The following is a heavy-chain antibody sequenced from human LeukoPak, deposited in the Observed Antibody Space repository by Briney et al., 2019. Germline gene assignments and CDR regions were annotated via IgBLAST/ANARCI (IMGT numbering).Heavy chain of an antibody. CDR3: ARGYYYGRRFDY. CDR2: INHSGST. D-gene: IGHD3-10*01. CDR1: GGSFSGYY. J-gene: IGHJ4*02. V-gene: IGHV4-34*01. Sequence: SETLPLTCAVYGGSFSGYYWSWIRQPPGKGLEWIGEINHSGSTNYNPSLKSRVTISVDTSKNQFSLKLSSVTAADTAVYYCARGYYYGRRFDYWGQGTLVTVSS.